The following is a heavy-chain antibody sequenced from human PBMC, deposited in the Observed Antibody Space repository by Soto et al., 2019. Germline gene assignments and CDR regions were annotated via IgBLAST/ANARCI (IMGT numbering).Heavy chain of an antibody. J-gene: IGHJ6*02. CDR1: GFTFSNYA. Sequence: GGSLRLSCAASGFTFSNYAMSWVRQAPGKGVEWVSAISDSGAFTYYADSVKARFTISRDNSKNTLYLQMISLRAEDTAVYYCARYCTSTSCYKRGGYYYYYGMDVWGQGITVTVSS. V-gene: IGHV3-23*01. D-gene: IGHD2-2*02. CDR3: ARYCTSTSCYKRGGYYYYYGMDV. CDR2: ISDSGAFT.